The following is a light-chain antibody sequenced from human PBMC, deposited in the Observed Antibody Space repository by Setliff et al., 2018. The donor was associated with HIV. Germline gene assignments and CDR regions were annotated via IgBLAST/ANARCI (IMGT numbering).Light chain of an antibody. Sequence: SALTQPASVSGSPGQSITISCTGTSSDIGSYNFVSWYQQHPGKAPKLMIFDVTRRPSGVSDRFSGSKSGHTASLTISGLQAEDEADYYCSSYTTSSTYVFGTGTKVTVL. CDR1: SSDIGSYNF. CDR3: SSYTTSSTYV. V-gene: IGLV2-14*03. J-gene: IGLJ1*01. CDR2: DVT.